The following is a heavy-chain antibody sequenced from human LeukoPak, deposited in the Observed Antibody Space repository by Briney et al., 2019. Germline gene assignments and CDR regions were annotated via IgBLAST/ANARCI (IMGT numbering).Heavy chain of an antibody. D-gene: IGHD1-1*01. CDR3: ARERQLERLAFGKEGSALDY. CDR2: VSWNSGSI. J-gene: IGHJ4*02. Sequence: GGSLRLSCAASGFTFDDYAMHWVRQVPGKGLEWVSGVSWNSGSIGYADSVKGRFTISRDNAKNSLYLQMNRLRAEDTAVYYCARERQLERLAFGKEGSALDYWGQGTLVTVSS. V-gene: IGHV3-9*01. CDR1: GFTFDDYA.